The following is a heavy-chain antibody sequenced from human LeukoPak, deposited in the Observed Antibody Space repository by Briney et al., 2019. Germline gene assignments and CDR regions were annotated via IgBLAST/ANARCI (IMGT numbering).Heavy chain of an antibody. CDR3: AKDIAARPGYNWFDP. CDR1: GFTFSSYA. V-gene: IGHV3-23*01. D-gene: IGHD6-6*01. Sequence: GGSLRLSCAASGFTFSSYAMSWVRQAPGKGLEWVLAISGSGGSTYYADSVKGRFTISRDNSKNTLYLQMNSLRAEDTAVYHCAKDIAARPGYNWFDPWGQGTLVTVSS. J-gene: IGHJ5*02. CDR2: ISGSGGST.